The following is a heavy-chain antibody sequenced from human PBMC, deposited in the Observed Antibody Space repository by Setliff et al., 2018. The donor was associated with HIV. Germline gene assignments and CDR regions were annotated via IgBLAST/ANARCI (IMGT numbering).Heavy chain of an antibody. CDR3: ARLSRPGYSYGRGFDY. CDR2: INHSGST. CDR1: GGSFSGYY. Sequence: SETLSLTCGVYGGSFSGYYWSWIRQPPGKGLEWVGEINHSGSTKYNPSLKSRVTISVDTSKNQFSLKLSSVTAADTAVYYCARLSRPGYSYGRGFDYWGQGTLVTVSS. J-gene: IGHJ4*02. D-gene: IGHD5-18*01. V-gene: IGHV4-34*01.